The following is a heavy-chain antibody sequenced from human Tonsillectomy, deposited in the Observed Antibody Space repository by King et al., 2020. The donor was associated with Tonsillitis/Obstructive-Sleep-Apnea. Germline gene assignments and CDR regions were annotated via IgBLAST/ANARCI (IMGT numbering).Heavy chain of an antibody. CDR1: GGSFSGYY. V-gene: IGHV4-34*01. J-gene: IGHJ5*02. CDR3: ARGGDYSNT. Sequence: VQLQQWGAGLLKPSETLSLTCAVYGGSFSGYYWSWIRQPPGKGLEWIGEINNSGSTNYNPSLKSRVTISVDTSKNQFSLKQSPVTAADTAVYYCARGGDYSNTWGQGTLVTVSS. CDR2: INNSGST. D-gene: IGHD4-11*01.